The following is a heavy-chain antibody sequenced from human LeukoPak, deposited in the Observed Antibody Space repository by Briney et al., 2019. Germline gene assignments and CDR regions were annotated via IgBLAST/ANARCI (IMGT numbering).Heavy chain of an antibody. J-gene: IGHJ6*02. CDR1: GDSFSSKSAA. CDR2: TYYRSKWSS. Sequence: SQTLSLTCAISGDSFSSKSAAWNWIRQSPSGGLEWLGRTYYRSKWSSGYAESVKSRITINPDTSKNQFSLQLKSVTPEDTAVYYCARTRYSSGGAYYYGVDVWGQGTTVTVSS. CDR3: ARTRYSSGGAYYYGVDV. V-gene: IGHV6-1*01. D-gene: IGHD6-19*01.